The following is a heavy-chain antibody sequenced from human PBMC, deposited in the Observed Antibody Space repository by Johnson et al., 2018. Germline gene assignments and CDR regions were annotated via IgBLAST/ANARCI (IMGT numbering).Heavy chain of an antibody. V-gene: IGHV3-21*01. CDR3: ARDDGYNSGCRINGLWGNPSCYYSSGMDV. D-gene: IGHD6-19*01. J-gene: IGHJ6*02. CDR2: VSSSSSDI. CDR1: GFTLSGYS. Sequence: EVQLVESGGGLVKPGGSLRLSCAASGFTLSGYSMNWIRQSPGKGLEWVSCVSSSSSDIYYVDSVKGRFPTSRDNATNTVYLQRNPLRAEDTAVYYCARDDGYNSGCRINGLWGNPSCYYSSGMDVWGQGTTVTVSS.